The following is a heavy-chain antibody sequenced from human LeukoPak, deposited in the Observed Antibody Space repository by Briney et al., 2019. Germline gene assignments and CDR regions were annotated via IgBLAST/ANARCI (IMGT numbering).Heavy chain of an antibody. V-gene: IGHV1-18*01. CDR3: ACPKRRLGYDSSGPFDY. D-gene: IGHD3-22*01. J-gene: IGHJ4*02. Sequence: GASVKVSCKASGYTFTSYGISWVRQAPGQGLEWMGWISAYNGNTNYAQKLQGRVTMTTDTSTSTAYMELRSLRSEDTAVYYCACPKRRLGYDSSGPFDYWGQGTLVTVSS. CDR1: GYTFTSYG. CDR2: ISAYNGNT.